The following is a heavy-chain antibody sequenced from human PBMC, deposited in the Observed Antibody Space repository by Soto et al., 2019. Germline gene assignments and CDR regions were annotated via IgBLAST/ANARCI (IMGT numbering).Heavy chain of an antibody. V-gene: IGHV1-2*04. CDR1: GYTFTGYY. CDR2: INPNSGGT. J-gene: IGHJ4*02. CDR3: ARQRHSYYDFSYPNFDY. D-gene: IGHD3-3*01. Sequence: ASVKVSCKASGYTFTGYYMHWVRQAPGQGLEWMGWINPNSGGTNYAQKFQGWVTMTRDTSISTAYMELSRLRSDDTAVYYCARQRHSYYDFSYPNFDYWGQGALVTVSS.